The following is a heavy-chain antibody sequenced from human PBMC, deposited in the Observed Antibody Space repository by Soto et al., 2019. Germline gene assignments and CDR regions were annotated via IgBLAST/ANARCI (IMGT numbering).Heavy chain of an antibody. J-gene: IGHJ4*02. D-gene: IGHD5-12*01. V-gene: IGHV3-64*01. CDR3: ARGSNGYHFDY. Sequence: EVQLVESGGGLVQPGGSLRFSCAASGFTFSSYAMHWVRQAPGKGLEYVSAISSNGGSTYYANSVKGRFTISRDNSKNTLYLQMGSLRAEDMAVYYCARGSNGYHFDYWGQGTLVTVSS. CDR1: GFTFSSYA. CDR2: ISSNGGST.